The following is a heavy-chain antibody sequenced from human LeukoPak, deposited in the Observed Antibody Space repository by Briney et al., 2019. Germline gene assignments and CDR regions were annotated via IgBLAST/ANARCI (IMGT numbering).Heavy chain of an antibody. CDR3: ARNALRGYSYGFDY. D-gene: IGHD5-18*01. V-gene: IGHV4-4*07. J-gene: IGHJ4*02. CDR2: IYTTGIT. Sequence: PSETLSLACTVSGASISNYFWSWIRRPAGKGLEWIGRIYTTGITNCNPSLESRDTMSVDTSKNQFSLRLNSVTAADTAVYFCARNALRGYSYGFDYWGQGNLVTVSS. CDR1: GASISNYF.